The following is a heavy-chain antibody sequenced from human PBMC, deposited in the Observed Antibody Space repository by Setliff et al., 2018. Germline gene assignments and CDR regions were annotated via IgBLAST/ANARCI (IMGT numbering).Heavy chain of an antibody. Sequence: PSETPSLTCTVSGGSISTKNYYWGWIRQPPGKGLEWIGNIYYSGGTYYSPSLKSRVTISVDTSENQFSLKLNSVTAADTAVYYCAGGGGWIQLFDYWGLGTQVTV. CDR2: IYYSGGT. D-gene: IGHD5-18*01. CDR1: GGSISTKNYY. CDR3: AGGGGWIQLFDY. J-gene: IGHJ4*02. V-gene: IGHV4-39*05.